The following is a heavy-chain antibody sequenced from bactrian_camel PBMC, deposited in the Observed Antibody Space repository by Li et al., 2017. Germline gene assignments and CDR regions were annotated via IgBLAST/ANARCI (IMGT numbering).Heavy chain of an antibody. J-gene: IGHJ4*01. Sequence: QLVESGGGSVQAGGSLRLSCAISGRSNENYFLAWFRQPPGKEREGVASIAMDGSTSYIDSVKGRFTISRDNAKNALYLKMNGLKPEDSAMYYCAAERGRNLEGRGRCTLGFEWWGQGTQVTVS. CDR3: AAERGRNLEGRGRCTLGFEW. V-gene: IGHV3S53*01. CDR1: GRSNENYF. D-gene: IGHD1*01. CDR2: IAMDGST.